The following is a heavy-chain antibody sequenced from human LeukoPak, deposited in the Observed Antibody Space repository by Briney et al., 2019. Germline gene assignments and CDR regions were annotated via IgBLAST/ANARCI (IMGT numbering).Heavy chain of an antibody. CDR3: ARPYCSSTSCYRSCGY. J-gene: IGHJ4*02. CDR2: ISSSGSTI. D-gene: IGHD2-2*01. Sequence: RGSLRLSCAASGFTFSSYEMNWVRQAPGKGLEWVSYISSSGSTIYYADSVKGRFTISRDNAKNSLYLQMNSLRAEDTAVYYCARPYCSSTSCYRSCGYWGQGTLVTVSS. CDR1: GFTFSSYE. V-gene: IGHV3-48*03.